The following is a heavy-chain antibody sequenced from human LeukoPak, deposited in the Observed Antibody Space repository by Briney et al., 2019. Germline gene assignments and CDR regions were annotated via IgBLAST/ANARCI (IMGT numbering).Heavy chain of an antibody. CDR3: AKGYFGSGSYYFDY. V-gene: IGHV3-23*01. CDR2: ISGSSGST. Sequence: GGSLRLSCAASGFTFSSYAMSWVRQAPGKGLEWVAAISGSSGSTYYADSVKGRFTVSRDDSKSTLYLQMNSLRAEDTAVYYCAKGYFGSGSYYFDYWGQGTLVTVSS. J-gene: IGHJ4*02. CDR1: GFTFSSYA. D-gene: IGHD3-10*01.